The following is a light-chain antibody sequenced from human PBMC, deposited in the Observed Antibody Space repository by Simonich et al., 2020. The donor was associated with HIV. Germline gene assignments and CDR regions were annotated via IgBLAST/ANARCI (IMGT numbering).Light chain of an antibody. CDR3: QQRSGWPPIT. Sequence: DIQMTQSPSTLSASVGDRVTITCRASQSISSWLAWYQQKPGKAPKLLIYKASNLEAGVPSRFRGSGSGTEFTLTISSLQPDDFAVYYCQQRSGWPPITFGQGTRLEIK. CDR2: KAS. J-gene: IGKJ5*01. V-gene: IGKV1-5*03. CDR1: QSISSW.